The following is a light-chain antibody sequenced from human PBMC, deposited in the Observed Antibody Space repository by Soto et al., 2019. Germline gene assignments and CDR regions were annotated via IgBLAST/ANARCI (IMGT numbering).Light chain of an antibody. CDR2: EGT. CDR3: CSYAGSDTYV. CDR1: SSNIGDNF. Sequence: QSVLTQPPSVSAAPGQKVTISCSGSSSNIGDNFVSWYQHHPGRAPKVLIYEGTKRPSGVSNRFSGSTSGNVASLTISGLQAEDEANYYCCSYAGSDTYVFGTGTKVTVL. V-gene: IGLV2-23*01. J-gene: IGLJ1*01.